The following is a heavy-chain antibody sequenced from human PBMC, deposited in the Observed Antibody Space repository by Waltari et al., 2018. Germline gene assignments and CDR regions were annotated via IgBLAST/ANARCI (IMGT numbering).Heavy chain of an antibody. CDR3: ARDSFLRGVAVAGTSDAFDI. Sequence: QVQLQESGPGLVKPSGTLSLTCAVSGGSISSSNWWSWVRKPPGKGLEWIGEIYHSGSTNYNPSLKSRVTISVDKSKNQFSLKLSSVTAADTAVYYCARDSFLRGVAVAGTSDAFDIWGQGTMVTVSS. CDR1: GGSISSSNW. V-gene: IGHV4-4*02. CDR2: IYHSGST. D-gene: IGHD6-19*01. J-gene: IGHJ3*02.